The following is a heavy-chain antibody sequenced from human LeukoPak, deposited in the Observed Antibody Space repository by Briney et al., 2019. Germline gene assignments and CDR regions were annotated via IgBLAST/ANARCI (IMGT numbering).Heavy chain of an antibody. CDR1: GGTFSSYA. CDR3: ARDMASGSYLYYFDY. CDR2: IIPIFGTA. V-gene: IGHV1-69*01. D-gene: IGHD1-26*01. J-gene: IGHJ4*02. Sequence: SVKVSCKASGGTFSSYAISWVRQAPGQGLEWMGGIIPIFGTANYAQKFQGRVTITADESTSTAYMELSRLRSDDTAVYYCARDMASGSYLYYFDYWGQGTLVTVSS.